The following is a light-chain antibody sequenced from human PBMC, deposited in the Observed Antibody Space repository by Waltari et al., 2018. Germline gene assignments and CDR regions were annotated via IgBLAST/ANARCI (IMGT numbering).Light chain of an antibody. V-gene: IGLV2-14*03. CDR1: SRDVGAYNY. J-gene: IGLJ2*01. Sequence: QSALTQPASVSGSPGQSLTISRPGTSRDVGAYNYVSWYQQHPGKAPKLMIFDVSNRPSGVSNRFSGSKSGNTASLTISGLQAEDEADYYCSSYISSSTLELFGGGTSLTVL. CDR2: DVS. CDR3: SSYISSSTLEL.